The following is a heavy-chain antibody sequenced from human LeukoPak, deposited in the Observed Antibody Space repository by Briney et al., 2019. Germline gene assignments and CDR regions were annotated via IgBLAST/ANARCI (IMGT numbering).Heavy chain of an antibody. CDR1: GFTFSSYG. V-gene: IGHV3-48*04. D-gene: IGHD3-3*01. Sequence: PRGSLRLSCAASGFTFSSYGMHWIRQAPGKGLEWVSYISSSGSTIYYADSVKGRFTISRDNAKNSLYLQMNSLRAEDTAVYYCASYDFWSGYYHFDYWGQGTLVTVSS. J-gene: IGHJ4*02. CDR2: ISSSGSTI. CDR3: ASYDFWSGYYHFDY.